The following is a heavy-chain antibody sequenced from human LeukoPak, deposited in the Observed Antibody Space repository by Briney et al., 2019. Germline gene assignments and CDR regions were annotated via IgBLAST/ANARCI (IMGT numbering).Heavy chain of an antibody. J-gene: IGHJ6*03. Sequence: PSETLSLTCTVSGGSISSGSCNWNCIRQPAGKGLEWIGRIYTSGVTNYNPSLKSRVTISVDTSKNQFSLKLSSVTAADTAIYYCARDTRDFVYYYYMDVWGKGTTVTVSS. D-gene: IGHD3-16*01. V-gene: IGHV4-61*02. CDR1: GGSISSGSCN. CDR2: IYTSGVT. CDR3: ARDTRDFVYYYYMDV.